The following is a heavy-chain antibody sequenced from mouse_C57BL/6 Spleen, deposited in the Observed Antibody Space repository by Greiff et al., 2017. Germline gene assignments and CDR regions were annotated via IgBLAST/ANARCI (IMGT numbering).Heavy chain of an antibody. CDR3: ARDPHYYYEDWYFDV. Sequence: EVQVVESGPGMVKPSQSLSLTCTVTGYSITSGYDWHWIRHFPGNKLEWMGYISYSGSTNYNPSLKSRISITHDTSKNHFFLKLNSVTTEDTATYYCARDPHYYYEDWYFDVWGTGTTVTVSS. V-gene: IGHV3-1*01. CDR1: GYSITSGYD. CDR2: ISYSGST. J-gene: IGHJ1*03. D-gene: IGHD1-1*01.